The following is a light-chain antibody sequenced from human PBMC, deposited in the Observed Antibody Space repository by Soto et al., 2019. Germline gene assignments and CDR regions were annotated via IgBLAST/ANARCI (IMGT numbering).Light chain of an antibody. V-gene: IGLV2-14*01. CDR2: DVS. J-gene: IGLJ2*01. CDR3: SSYTTSINVI. Sequence: QSALTQPASVSGSPGHSITISCTGTSSDVGAYDYVSWYQQHPGKVPKLMIYDVSNRPSGVSNRFSGSKSGNTASLTISGLQAEDEADYYCSSYTTSINVIFGGGTKLTVL. CDR1: SSDVGAYDY.